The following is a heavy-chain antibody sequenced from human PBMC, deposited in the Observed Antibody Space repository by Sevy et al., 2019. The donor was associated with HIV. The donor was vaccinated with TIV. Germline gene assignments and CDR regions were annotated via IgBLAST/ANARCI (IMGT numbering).Heavy chain of an antibody. J-gene: IGHJ4*01. CDR1: GYSISSGYY. D-gene: IGHD1-1*01. CDR2: MYHSGRS. CDR3: ATERVYWYNFDY. V-gene: IGHV4-38-2*01. Sequence: SETLSLTCAVSGYSISSGYYWGWVRQPPGKGLEWIGSMYHSGRSSFNPSLKSRVTISVDTSKNQFSLKLTSVTAADTAVYYCATERVYWYNFDYWGHGTLVTVSS.